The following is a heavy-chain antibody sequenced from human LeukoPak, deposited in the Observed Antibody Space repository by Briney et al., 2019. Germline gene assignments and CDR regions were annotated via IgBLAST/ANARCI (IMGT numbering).Heavy chain of an antibody. CDR1: GYTFTSYG. D-gene: IGHD1-26*01. CDR2: ISAYNGNT. Sequence: GASVKVSCKASGYTFTSYGINWVPQAPGQRLEWMGWISAYNGNTNYAQKLQGRVTMTTDTSTSTAYMELRSLRSDDTAVYYCASISRATNAFDIWGQGTMVTVSS. CDR3: ASISRATNAFDI. V-gene: IGHV1-18*01. J-gene: IGHJ3*02.